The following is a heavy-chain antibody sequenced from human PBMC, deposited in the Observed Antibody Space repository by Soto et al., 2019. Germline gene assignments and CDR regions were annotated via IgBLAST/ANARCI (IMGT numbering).Heavy chain of an antibody. CDR3: ARLGYDSSGYYAEYFQH. CDR1: GYSFTSYW. Sequence: RGESLKISCKGSGYSFTSYWIGWVRQMPGKGLAWMGIIYPGDSDTRYSPSFQGQVTISADKSISTAYLQWSSLKASDTAMYYCARLGYDSSGYYAEYFQHWGQGTLVTVS. CDR2: IYPGDSDT. J-gene: IGHJ1*01. V-gene: IGHV5-51*01. D-gene: IGHD3-22*01.